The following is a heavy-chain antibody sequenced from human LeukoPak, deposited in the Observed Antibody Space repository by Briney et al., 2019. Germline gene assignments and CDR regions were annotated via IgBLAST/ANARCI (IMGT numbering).Heavy chain of an antibody. CDR1: GFSLSTSGVG. V-gene: IGHV2-5*01. J-gene: IGHJ4*02. CDR3: AHSRTNLEFGSHCSHFFDY. Sequence: ESGPTLVKPTQTLTLTCTFSGFSLSTSGVGVGWIRQPPGKALEWLALVYWNDEKRYSPSLETRVTITKDTSKNQVLLTMTNMDPVDTATYYCAHSRTNLEFGSHCSHFFDYWGQGTLVTVSS. D-gene: IGHD1-26*01. CDR2: VYWNDEK.